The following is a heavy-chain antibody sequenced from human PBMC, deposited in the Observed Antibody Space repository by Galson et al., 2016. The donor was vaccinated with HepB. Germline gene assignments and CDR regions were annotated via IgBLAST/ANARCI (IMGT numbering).Heavy chain of an antibody. CDR1: GFTFSSYV. CDR3: ARDFDY. Sequence: SLRLSCAASGFTFSSYVVHWVRQAPGKGLEWVSYISSSSTIYYAASVKGRFTISRDNSKNSLYLQMNRLRAEDTAVYYCARDFDYWGQGTLVTVSS. CDR2: ISSSSTI. V-gene: IGHV3-48*01. J-gene: IGHJ4*02.